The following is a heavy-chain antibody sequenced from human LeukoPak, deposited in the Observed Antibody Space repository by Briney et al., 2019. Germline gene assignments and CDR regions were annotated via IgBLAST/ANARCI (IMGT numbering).Heavy chain of an antibody. CDR2: IIPVLGVA. V-gene: IGHV1-69*04. CDR3: ATGIGTLWSGYYHYF. D-gene: IGHD3-3*01. Sequence: SVKVSCKASGGTFSTYAISWVRQAPGQGLEWMGRIIPVLGVANYAQKFQGRVTISADKSTSTAYMEVSSLRSEDTAVYYCATGIGTLWSGYYHYFWGQRALVTVSS. J-gene: IGHJ4*02. CDR1: GGTFSTYA.